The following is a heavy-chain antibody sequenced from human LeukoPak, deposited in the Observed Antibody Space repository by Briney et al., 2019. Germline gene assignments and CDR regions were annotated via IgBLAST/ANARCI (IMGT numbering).Heavy chain of an antibody. D-gene: IGHD3-16*01. Sequence: SETLSLTCAVYGGSFSGYYWSWIHQPPGKGLEWIGEINHSGSTNYNPSLKSRVTISVDTSKNQFSLKLSSVTAADTAVYYCARVIWGSSSRRGYWFDPWGQGTLVTVSP. CDR2: INHSGST. V-gene: IGHV4-34*01. CDR1: GGSFSGYY. J-gene: IGHJ5*02. CDR3: ARVIWGSSSRRGYWFDP.